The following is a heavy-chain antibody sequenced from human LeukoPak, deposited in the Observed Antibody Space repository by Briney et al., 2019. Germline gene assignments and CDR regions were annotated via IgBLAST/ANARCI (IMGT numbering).Heavy chain of an antibody. J-gene: IGHJ3*02. V-gene: IGHV5-51*01. CDR2: IYPGDSDT. CDR1: GYRFTSYW. CDR3: ARQRSTAYYDSSGLPYDAFDI. Sequence: GESLQISCKGSGYRFTSYWIGWVRPMPGKGVEWMGIIYPGDSDTRYSPSFQGQVSISADKSITTGYLQWRSLKASDTAMYYCARQRSTAYYDSSGLPYDAFDIWGQGTMVTVSS. D-gene: IGHD3-22*01.